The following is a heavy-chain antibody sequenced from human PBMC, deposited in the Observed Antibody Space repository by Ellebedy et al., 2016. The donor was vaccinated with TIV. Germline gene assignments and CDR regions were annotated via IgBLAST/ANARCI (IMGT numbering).Heavy chain of an antibody. J-gene: IGHJ3*01. D-gene: IGHD4-17*01. V-gene: IGHV3-30*03. CDR3: AREDGDYPVDAFDV. CDR1: GFTFSDSY. Sequence: GESLKISXAASGFTFSDSYMSWVRQAPGKGLEWVAVVSFDGNKKYYSDSVKGRFTISRDNSKNTLHLHMDNLRTEDTAVYYCAREDGDYPVDAFDVWGQGTMVTVSS. CDR2: VSFDGNKK.